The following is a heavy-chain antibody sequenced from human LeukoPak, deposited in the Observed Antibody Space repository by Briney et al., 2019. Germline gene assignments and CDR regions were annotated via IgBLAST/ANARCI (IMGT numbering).Heavy chain of an antibody. Sequence: PGGSLRLSCAASGFTFSSYSMNWVRQAPGKGLEWVSSISSSSSYIYYADSVKGRFTISRDNAKNSLYLQMNSLRAEDTAVYYCARVPYYDILTGYYTVDYWGQGTLVTVSS. J-gene: IGHJ4*02. CDR2: ISSSSSYI. CDR1: GFTFSSYS. V-gene: IGHV3-21*01. CDR3: ARVPYYDILTGYYTVDY. D-gene: IGHD3-9*01.